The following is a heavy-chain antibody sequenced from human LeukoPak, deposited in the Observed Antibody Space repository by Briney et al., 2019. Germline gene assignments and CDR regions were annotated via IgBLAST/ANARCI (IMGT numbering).Heavy chain of an antibody. CDR1: GYHFSSYW. CDR2: IYPGDWET. J-gene: IGHJ1*01. CDR3: ARLGRWLQSSPEYFHH. V-gene: IGHV5-51*01. Sequence: GESRESSLKGSGYHFSSYWIGWGRPMPGKRVGGKGMIYPGDWETRYSPSFQGQVTISADKSNNTAYLQWSSLKASDPAIYYCARLGRWLQSSPEYFHHWGQGTLVTVSS. D-gene: IGHD5-24*01.